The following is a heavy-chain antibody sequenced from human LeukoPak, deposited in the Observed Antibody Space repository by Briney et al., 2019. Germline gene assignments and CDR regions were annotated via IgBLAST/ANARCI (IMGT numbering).Heavy chain of an antibody. CDR2: IYYSGST. J-gene: IGHJ4*02. D-gene: IGHD3-16*02. Sequence: SETLSLTCTVSGGSISSYYWSWIRQPPGKGLEWIGYIYYSGSTNYNPSLKRRVTISVDTSKNQFSLKLSSVTAADTAVYYCARANKRYDYVWGSYRHYFDYWGQGTLVTVSS. CDR1: GGSISSYY. V-gene: IGHV4-59*01. CDR3: ARANKRYDYVWGSYRHYFDY.